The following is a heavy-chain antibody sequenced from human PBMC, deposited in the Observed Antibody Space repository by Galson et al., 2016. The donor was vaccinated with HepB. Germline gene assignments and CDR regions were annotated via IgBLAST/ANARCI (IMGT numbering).Heavy chain of an antibody. CDR2: ISSGGDTI. CDR1: GFPLSVYS. J-gene: IGHJ3*01. Sequence: SLRLSCVASGFPLSVYSMDWVRQVPGKGLQWLSYISSGGDTIYYADSVKGRFTISRDNARNSLFLQMNSLRDDDTAVYFCARGWLSNTFDLWGQGTIVTVSS. V-gene: IGHV3-48*02. D-gene: IGHD5-12*01. CDR3: ARGWLSNTFDL.